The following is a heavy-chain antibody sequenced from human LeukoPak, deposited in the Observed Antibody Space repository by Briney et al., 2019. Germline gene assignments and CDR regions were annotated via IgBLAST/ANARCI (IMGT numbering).Heavy chain of an antibody. J-gene: IGHJ4*02. D-gene: IGHD5-12*01. V-gene: IGHV3-33*01. Sequence: PGGSLRLSCAASGFTFSSYGMHWVRQAPGKGLEWVAVIWYDGSNIYYADSVKGRFTISRDNSKNTVYLQMSSLRVEDTAVYYCLRDPYEAYWGQGTLVTVSS. CDR2: IWYDGSNI. CDR1: GFTFSSYG. CDR3: LRDPYEAY.